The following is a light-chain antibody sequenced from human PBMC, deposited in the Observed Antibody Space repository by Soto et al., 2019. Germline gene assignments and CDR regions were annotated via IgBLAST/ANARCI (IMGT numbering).Light chain of an antibody. CDR2: GVS. CDR3: SSYKTSSTVVV. Sequence: QSVLTQPASVSGSPGQSITISCTGTSSDIGGYNYVSWYQQYPGKAPKLMIFGVSDRPSGVSNRFSDSKSGTTASLTISGLQSEDEADYYCSSYKTSSTVVVFGGGTKLTVL. J-gene: IGLJ2*01. V-gene: IGLV2-14*01. CDR1: SSDIGGYNY.